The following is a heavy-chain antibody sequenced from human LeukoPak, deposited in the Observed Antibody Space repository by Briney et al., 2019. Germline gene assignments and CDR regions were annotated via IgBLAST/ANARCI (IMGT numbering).Heavy chain of an antibody. V-gene: IGHV3-53*01. CDR1: GFSVGSNY. D-gene: IGHD1-26*01. CDR2: FYSGEST. J-gene: IGHJ4*02. CDR3: ARSLGSGTYDG. Sequence: AGGSLRLSCAASGFSVGSNYMTWVRQAPGKGLEWVSCFYSGESTFYADSVQGRFTISRDISKNTVYLQMDRLRADDTAVYYCARSLGSGTYDGWGQGTLVTVSS.